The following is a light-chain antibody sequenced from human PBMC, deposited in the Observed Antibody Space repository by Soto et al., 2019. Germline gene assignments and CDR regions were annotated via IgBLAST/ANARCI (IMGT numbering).Light chain of an antibody. CDR2: DAS. J-gene: IGKJ5*01. CDR3: QQRSEWPIT. Sequence: EIVLTQSPATLSLSPGERATLSGRASQRISSYLAWYQQKPGQAPRLFIYDASNRATGIPARFSGSGSGTDFTLTISSLEPEDFAVYYCQQRSEWPITFGQGTRLEI. V-gene: IGKV3-11*01. CDR1: QRISSY.